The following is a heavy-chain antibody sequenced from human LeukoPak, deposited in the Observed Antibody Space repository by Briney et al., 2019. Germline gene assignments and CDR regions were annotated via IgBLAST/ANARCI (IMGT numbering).Heavy chain of an antibody. CDR3: ASGYYYDSRGAKN. CDR2: IYYSGST. Sequence: PSETLSLTCTVSGGSISSSSYYWGWIRQPPGKGLEWIGSIYYSGSTYYNPSLKSRVTISVDTSKNQFSLKLSSVTAADTAVYYCASGYYYDSRGAKNWGQGTLVTVSS. V-gene: IGHV4-39*07. CDR1: GGSISSSSYY. J-gene: IGHJ4*02. D-gene: IGHD3-22*01.